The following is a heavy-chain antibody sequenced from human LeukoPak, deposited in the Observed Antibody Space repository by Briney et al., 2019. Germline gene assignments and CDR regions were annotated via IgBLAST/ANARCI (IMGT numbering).Heavy chain of an antibody. CDR2: STYSGDT. D-gene: IGHD4-11*01. CDR1: GGSINSTRI. J-gene: IGHJ6*03. CDR3: ATGSMTTRYYYYFHMDV. Sequence: SETLSLTCTVSGGSINSTRIFWVGFASPPERGLKGFGVSTYSGDTHYNPSLRSRVTISVDTSKNQFSLRMHSMTAADTSFYYCATGSMTTRYYYYFHMDVWGTGTTVTVSS. V-gene: IGHV4-39*01.